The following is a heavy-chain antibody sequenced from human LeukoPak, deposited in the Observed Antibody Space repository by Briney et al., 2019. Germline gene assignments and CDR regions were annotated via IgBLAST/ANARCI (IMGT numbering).Heavy chain of an antibody. CDR3: ARGVYYYGSGSYSIDC. CDR1: GGTFSSYA. D-gene: IGHD3-10*01. J-gene: IGHJ4*02. CDR2: IIPIFGTA. V-gene: IGHV1-69*13. Sequence: SVKVSCKASGGTFSSYAISWVRQAPGQGLEWMGGIIPIFGTANYAQKFQGRVTITADESTSTAYMELSSLRSEDTAVYFCARGVYYYGSGSYSIDCWGQGTLVTVSS.